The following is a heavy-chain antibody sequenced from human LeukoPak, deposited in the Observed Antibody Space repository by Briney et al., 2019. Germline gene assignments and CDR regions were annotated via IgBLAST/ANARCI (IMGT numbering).Heavy chain of an antibody. D-gene: IGHD4-17*01. V-gene: IGHV3-23*01. CDR1: GFTFSSYG. CDR2: ISGSGSGGST. Sequence: GGSLRLSCAASGFTFSSYGMTWVRQAPGKGLEWVSAISGSGSGGSTYYADSVKGRFTISRDNSKNTLYLQMNSLRVEDTAVYYCAKATSVTTLFDYWGQGTLVTVSS. J-gene: IGHJ4*02. CDR3: AKATSVTTLFDY.